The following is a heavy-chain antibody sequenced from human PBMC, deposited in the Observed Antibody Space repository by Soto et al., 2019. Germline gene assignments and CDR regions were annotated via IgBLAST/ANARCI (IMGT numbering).Heavy chain of an antibody. Sequence: QMQLVESGGGVVQPGRSLRLSCAASGFDFSSYDIHWVRQGPGTGLEWMAKISYDGNTEDYADSVKGRFTISRDNSKKMLSLQMTSLRDDDTAVYYCVKDAAGALVYWGQGTVVTVSS. V-gene: IGHV3-30*18. J-gene: IGHJ4*02. CDR1: GFDFSSYD. CDR2: ISYDGNTE. D-gene: IGHD6-25*01. CDR3: VKDAAGALVY.